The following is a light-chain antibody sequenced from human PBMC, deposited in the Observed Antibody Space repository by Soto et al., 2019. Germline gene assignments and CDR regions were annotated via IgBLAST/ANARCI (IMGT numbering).Light chain of an antibody. Sequence: IVMTQSPATLSVSPGERTTLSCRASQSVSSNLAWYQQKPGQAPRLLIYAASTRATGIPARFSGSGSGTEFTLTISSLQSEDFAVYYCQQYNNWPRTFGQGTKVAIK. CDR1: QSVSSN. J-gene: IGKJ1*01. V-gene: IGKV3-15*01. CDR3: QQYNNWPRT. CDR2: AAS.